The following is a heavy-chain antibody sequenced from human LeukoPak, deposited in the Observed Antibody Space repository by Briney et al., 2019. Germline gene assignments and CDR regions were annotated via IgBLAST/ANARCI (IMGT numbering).Heavy chain of an antibody. CDR3: ARKRSFDL. Sequence: SETLSLTCTVSGGSISSYYWSWIRQPPGKRLEWIGCIYYSESATYNPSLKSRVTISLDTSKNQFFLKLSSVTAADTAVYYCARKRSFDLWGQGTLVTVSS. D-gene: IGHD3-9*01. J-gene: IGHJ4*02. CDR1: GGSISSYY. CDR2: IYYSESA. V-gene: IGHV4-59*01.